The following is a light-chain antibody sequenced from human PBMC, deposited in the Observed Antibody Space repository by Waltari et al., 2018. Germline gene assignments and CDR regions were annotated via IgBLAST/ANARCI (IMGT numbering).Light chain of an antibody. V-gene: IGKV3-15*01. CDR3: QENNHWPPVWT. Sequence: EIVLTQSPAPLSVSPGERVTLSCRASQSVSSNLAWYQQKPGQAPRLIIYAASNRANGIPARFSGSGSGTEFTLTSSSLQSEDFAVYYCQENNHWPPVWTFGQGTNVEIK. CDR1: QSVSSN. CDR2: AAS. J-gene: IGKJ1*01.